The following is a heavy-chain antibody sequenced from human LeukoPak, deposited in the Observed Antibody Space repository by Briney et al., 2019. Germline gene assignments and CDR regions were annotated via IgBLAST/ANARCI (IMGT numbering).Heavy chain of an antibody. CDR1: EFTFSSYG. CDR3: AKGFTVTTIGLDY. V-gene: IGHV3-30*18. D-gene: IGHD4-17*01. J-gene: IGHJ4*02. Sequence: PGRSLRLSCAASEFTFSSYGMHWVRQAPGKGLEWVAVISYDGSNKYYADSVKGRFTISRDNSKNTLYLQMNSLRAEDTAVYYCAKGFTVTTIGLDYWGQGTLVTVSS. CDR2: ISYDGSNK.